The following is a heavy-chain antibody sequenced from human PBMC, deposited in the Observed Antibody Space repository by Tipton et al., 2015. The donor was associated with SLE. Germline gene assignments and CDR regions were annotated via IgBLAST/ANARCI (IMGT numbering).Heavy chain of an antibody. CDR3: ARGSSSSSYYYYYMDV. Sequence: TLSLTCTVSGGSISSYYWSWIRQPPGKGLEWIGNIYYSGSTNYNPSLKSRVTISVDTSKNQFSLKLSSVTAADTAVYYCARGSSSSSYYYYYMDVWGKGTTVAVSS. CDR2: IYYSGST. D-gene: IGHD6-6*01. CDR1: GGSISSYY. J-gene: IGHJ6*03. V-gene: IGHV4-59*01.